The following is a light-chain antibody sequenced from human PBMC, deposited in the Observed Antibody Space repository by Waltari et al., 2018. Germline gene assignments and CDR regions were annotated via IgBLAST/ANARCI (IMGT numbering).Light chain of an antibody. CDR1: QSVLYSSNNKNY. CDR3: QQYYNKMLT. J-gene: IGKJ4*01. V-gene: IGKV4-1*01. Sequence: DIVMTQSPDSLAVSLGERATIHCKSSQSVLYSSNNKNYLSWYQQKPGQPPKLLIYWASTRESGVPDRFSGSGSGTDFTLTISSLQAEDVAVYYCQQYYNKMLTFGGGTKVEIK. CDR2: WAS.